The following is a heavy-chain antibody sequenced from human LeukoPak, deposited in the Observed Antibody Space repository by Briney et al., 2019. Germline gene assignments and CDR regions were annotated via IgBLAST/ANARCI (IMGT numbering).Heavy chain of an antibody. CDR2: MYNSGPP. CDR3: AALPYTTAWREY. CDR1: GDSIESYF. V-gene: IGHV4-59*13. Sequence: SETLSLTCSLSGDSIESYFWTWIRQPRGKGPEWIGYMYNSGPPNYNPSLKSRVTISGDTTKNVFSLNLQSVSAADSAIYYCAALPYTTAWREYWGQGALVTVSS. J-gene: IGHJ4*02. D-gene: IGHD3-16*01.